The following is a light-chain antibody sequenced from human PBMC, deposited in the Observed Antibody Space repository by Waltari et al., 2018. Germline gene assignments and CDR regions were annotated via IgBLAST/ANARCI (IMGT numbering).Light chain of an antibody. Sequence: SSELTQGPAVSVALGQTVKIPCHGDSLRTSYASWYQVKPGQAPVLVLFGKEKRPSGIPDRISGYSSGTTSSLTITGAQAEDEADYYCHSRKGRDNQVVFGGGTKLTVL. CDR2: GKE. CDR1: SLRTSY. J-gene: IGLJ3*02. V-gene: IGLV3-19*01. CDR3: HSRKGRDNQVV.